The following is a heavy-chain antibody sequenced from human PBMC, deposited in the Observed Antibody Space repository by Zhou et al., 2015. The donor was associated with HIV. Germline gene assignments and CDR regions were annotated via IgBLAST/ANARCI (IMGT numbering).Heavy chain of an antibody. J-gene: IGHJ6*02. CDR1: GGTFSSYT. CDR3: ARDRRSDIVVVPAAMGYYGMDV. Sequence: QVQLVQSGAEVKKPGSSVKVSCKASGGTFSSYTISWVRQAPGQGLEWMGRIIPILGIANYAQKFQGRVTITADKSTSTAYMELSSLRSEDTAVYYCARDRRSDIVVVPAAMGYYGMDVWGQGTTVTVSS. V-gene: IGHV1-69*08. D-gene: IGHD2-2*01. CDR2: IIPILGIA.